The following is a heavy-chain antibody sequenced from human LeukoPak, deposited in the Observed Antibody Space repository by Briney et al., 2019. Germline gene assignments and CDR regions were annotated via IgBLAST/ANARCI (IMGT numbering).Heavy chain of an antibody. CDR3: ARRVAARSPFDY. J-gene: IGHJ4*02. CDR1: GGSFSGYY. Sequence: PSETLSLTCAVYGGSFSGYYWSWIRQPPGKGLEWIGEINHSGSTNYNPSLKSRVTISVDTSKNQFSLKLSSVTAADTAVYYCARRVAARSPFDYWGREPWSPSPQ. CDR2: INHSGST. V-gene: IGHV4-34*01. D-gene: IGHD6-6*01.